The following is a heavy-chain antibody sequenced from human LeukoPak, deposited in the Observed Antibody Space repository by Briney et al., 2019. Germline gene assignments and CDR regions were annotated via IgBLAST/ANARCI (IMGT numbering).Heavy chain of an antibody. CDR2: ISASAAMT. D-gene: IGHD1-26*01. J-gene: IGHJ4*02. Sequence: GGSLRLSCAASGFTFNNYVMTWVRQAPGKGLEWVSSISASAAMTYYADSVRGRFTVSRDNSNNTLYLQMSSLTAADTAVYYCAKDPSIGTYYTFDHWGQGTLVTVSS. V-gene: IGHV3-23*01. CDR3: AKDPSIGTYYTFDH. CDR1: GFTFNNYV.